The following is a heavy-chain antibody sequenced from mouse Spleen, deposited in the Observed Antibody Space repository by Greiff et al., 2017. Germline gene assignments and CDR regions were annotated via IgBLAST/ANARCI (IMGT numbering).Heavy chain of an antibody. V-gene: IGHV2-2*01. J-gene: IGHJ1*01. D-gene: IGHD1-2*01. CDR1: GFSLTSYG. CDR3: ARKYQYYGYDWYFDV. CDR2: IWSGGST. Sequence: VKLVESGPGLVQPSQSLSITCTVSGFSLTSYGVHWVRQSPGKGLEWLGVIWSGGSTDYNAAFISRLSISKDNSKSQVFFKMNSLQADDTAIYYCARKYQYYGYDWYFDVWGAGTTVTVSS.